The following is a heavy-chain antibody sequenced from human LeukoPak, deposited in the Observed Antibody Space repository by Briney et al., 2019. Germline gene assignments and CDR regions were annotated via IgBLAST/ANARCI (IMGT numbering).Heavy chain of an antibody. V-gene: IGHV4-31*03. D-gene: IGHD6-19*01. CDR1: GGSISSGGYY. CDR2: IYYSGST. J-gene: IGHJ3*02. CDR3: ARDTLSSGWYGGHAFDI. Sequence: PSETLSLTCTVSGGSISSGGYYWSWIRQHPGKGLEWIVYIYYSGSTYYNPSLKSRVTISVDTSKNQFSLKLSSVTAADTAVYYCARDTLSSGWYGGHAFDIWGQGTMVTVSS.